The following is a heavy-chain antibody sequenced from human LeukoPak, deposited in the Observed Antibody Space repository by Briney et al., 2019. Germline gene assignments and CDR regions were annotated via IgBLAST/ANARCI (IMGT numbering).Heavy chain of an antibody. CDR3: AGDCGSRSYERKIDY. D-gene: IGHD3-10*01. CDR1: GRTFSNYG. CDR2: INAYNGNT. J-gene: IGHJ4*02. Sequence: ASVNVSCKASGRTFSNYGFSWVRQATGQGLEWMGWINAYNGNTKYAQKLQGRVTMTTDTFTRTAYMELRSLRSDDTGVYYCAGDCGSRSYERKIDYWGQGTLVTVSS. V-gene: IGHV1-18*01.